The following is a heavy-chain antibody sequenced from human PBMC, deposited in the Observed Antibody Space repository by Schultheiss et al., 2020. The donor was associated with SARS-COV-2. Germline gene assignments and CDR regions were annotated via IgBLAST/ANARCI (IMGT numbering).Heavy chain of an antibody. Sequence: SETLSLTCTVSGGSISSYYWSWIRQPPGKGLEWIGYIYYSGSTNYNPSLKSRVTISVDTSKNQFSLKLSSVTAADTAVYYCARGPTDGMDVWGQGTTVNVSS. CDR3: ARGPTDGMDV. J-gene: IGHJ6*02. CDR1: GGSISSYY. CDR2: IYYSGST. V-gene: IGHV4-59*01.